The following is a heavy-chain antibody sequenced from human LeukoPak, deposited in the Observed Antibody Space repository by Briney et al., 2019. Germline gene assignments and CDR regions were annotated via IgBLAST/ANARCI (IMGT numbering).Heavy chain of an antibody. V-gene: IGHV1-8*03. D-gene: IGHD3-16*01. CDR3: ARGDRVSGGTDS. CDR1: GYTFTGYD. J-gene: IGHJ4*02. Sequence: RASVKVSCKTSGYTFTGYDIDWVRQAPGQGLEWMGYMNPDNDDTGYARKFQGRVTITRDTSISTAYMELSSLRSEDTAVYYCARGDRVSGGTDSWGQGTLVTVSS. CDR2: MNPDNDDT.